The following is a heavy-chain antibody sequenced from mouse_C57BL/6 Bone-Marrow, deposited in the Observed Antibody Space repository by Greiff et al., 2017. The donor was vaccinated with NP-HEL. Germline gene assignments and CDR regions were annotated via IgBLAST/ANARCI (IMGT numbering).Heavy chain of an antibody. Sequence: VQLEKAGPELVKPGASVKISCKASGYSFTGYYMHWVKQSHGNILDWIGYIYPYNGVSSYSQKFKGKATLTVDKSSSTAYMELRSLTSEDSAVYYCARPYGSSPYWYFDVWGTGTTVTVSS. D-gene: IGHD1-1*01. V-gene: IGHV1-31*01. J-gene: IGHJ1*03. CDR2: IYPYNGVS. CDR1: GYSFTGYY. CDR3: ARPYGSSPYWYFDV.